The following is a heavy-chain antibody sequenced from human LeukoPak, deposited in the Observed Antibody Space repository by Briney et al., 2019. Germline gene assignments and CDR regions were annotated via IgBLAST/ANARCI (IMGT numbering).Heavy chain of an antibody. CDR3: AKDDRWLQFCC. J-gene: IGHJ4*02. CDR1: GFTFSSNY. V-gene: IGHV3-53*01. D-gene: IGHD5-24*01. Sequence: HPGGSLRLSCAASGFTFSSNYMSWVRQAPGKGLEWVSIIYSGGSTFYSDSVKGRFTISRDNSKNTLYLQMNSLRAEDTAVYYCAKDDRWLQFCCWGQGTLVTVSA. CDR2: IYSGGST.